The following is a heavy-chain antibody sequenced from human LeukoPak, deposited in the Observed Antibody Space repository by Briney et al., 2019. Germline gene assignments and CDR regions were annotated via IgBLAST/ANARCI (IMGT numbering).Heavy chain of an antibody. D-gene: IGHD3-16*01. Sequence: GGSLRLSCAASGFTFSSYAMHWVRQAPGEGLEWVAVISYDGSNKYYAESVKGRFTISRDNSKNTLYLQMNSLRAEDTAVYYCARVMGRGAMAPFDYWGQGTLVTVSS. V-gene: IGHV3-30-3*01. CDR2: ISYDGSNK. J-gene: IGHJ4*02. CDR3: ARVMGRGAMAPFDY. CDR1: GFTFSSYA.